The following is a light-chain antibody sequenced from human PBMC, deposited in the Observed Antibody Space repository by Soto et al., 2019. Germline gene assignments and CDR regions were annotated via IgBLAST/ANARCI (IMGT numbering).Light chain of an antibody. Sequence: IEMTQSPSSVSASVGDRVTITCRASQDIRSRLAWYQHTPGKAPNLLIYSATTLQSGVPYRFSGSASGTYFTLTISSLQPEDFATYYCQQANILPPVFGGGTRVEI. CDR3: QQANILPPV. J-gene: IGKJ4*01. CDR1: QDIRSR. V-gene: IGKV1-12*01. CDR2: SAT.